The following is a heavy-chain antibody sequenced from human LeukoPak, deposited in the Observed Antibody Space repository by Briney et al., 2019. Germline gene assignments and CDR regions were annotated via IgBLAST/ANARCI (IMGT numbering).Heavy chain of an antibody. J-gene: IGHJ4*02. D-gene: IGHD3-10*01. CDR2: ISSSGSTI. V-gene: IGHV3-48*04. Sequence: PGGSLRLSCAASGFTFSSYSMNWVRQAPGKGLEWVSYISSSGSTIYYADSVKGRFTISRDNAKNSLYLQMNSLRAEDTAVYYCARDPTMVRGVIKNWGQGTLVTVSS. CDR3: ARDPTMVRGVIKN. CDR1: GFTFSSYS.